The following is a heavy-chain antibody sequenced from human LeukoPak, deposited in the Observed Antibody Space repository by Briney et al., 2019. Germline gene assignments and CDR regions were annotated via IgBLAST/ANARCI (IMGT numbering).Heavy chain of an antibody. Sequence: SESLSLTRAVAGPSISRGYSWGWIRQPPGKGLEWIGSFYHSGNTYYNPSLKGPASLSVDTTKNQFSRKLSSETAADRAVYYCARVLEWFGVDAFDIGGQGTMVTVSS. CDR2: FYHSGNT. CDR3: ARVLEWFGVDAFDI. CDR1: GPSISRGYS. J-gene: IGHJ3*02. V-gene: IGHV4-38-2*01. D-gene: IGHD3-10*01.